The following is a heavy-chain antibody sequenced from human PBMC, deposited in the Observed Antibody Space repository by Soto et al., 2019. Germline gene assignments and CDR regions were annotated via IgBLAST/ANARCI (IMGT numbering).Heavy chain of an antibody. Sequence: TLSLTCTVSGGSISSGGYYWNWIRQHPGKGLEWIGYIYYSGSTYYNPSLKSRVSISIDTSKNQFSLRLTSVTAADTAVYYCARDSTVAARAFDIWGQGTMVTVSS. CDR3: ARDSTVAARAFDI. D-gene: IGHD6-6*01. J-gene: IGHJ3*02. CDR2: IYYSGST. V-gene: IGHV4-31*03. CDR1: GGSISSGGYY.